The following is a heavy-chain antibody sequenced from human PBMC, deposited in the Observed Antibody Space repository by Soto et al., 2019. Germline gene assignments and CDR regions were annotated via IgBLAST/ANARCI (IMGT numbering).Heavy chain of an antibody. J-gene: IGHJ6*02. CDR3: ARGDYYYYGMDV. CDR2: INHSGST. CDR1: GGSFSGYY. Sequence: SETLSLTCAAYGGSFSGYYWSWIRQPPGKGLEWIGEINHSGSTNYNPSLKSRVTISVDTSKNQFSLKLSSVTAADTVVYYCARGDYYYYGMDVWGQGTTGTVSS. V-gene: IGHV4-34*01.